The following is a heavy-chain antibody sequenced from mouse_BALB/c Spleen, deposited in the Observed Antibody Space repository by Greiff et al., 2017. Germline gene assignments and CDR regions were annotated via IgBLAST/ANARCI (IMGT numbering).Heavy chain of an antibody. CDR2: IDPANGNT. V-gene: IGHV14-3*02. D-gene: IGHD1-1*01. Sequence: VQLKESGAELVKPGASVKLSCTASGFNIKDTYMHWVKQRPEQGLEWIGRIDPANGNTKYDPKFQGKATITADTSSNTAYLQLSSLTSEDTAVYYCARVTTPWFAYWGQGTLVTVSA. CDR3: ARVTTPWFAY. CDR1: GFNIKDTY. J-gene: IGHJ3*01.